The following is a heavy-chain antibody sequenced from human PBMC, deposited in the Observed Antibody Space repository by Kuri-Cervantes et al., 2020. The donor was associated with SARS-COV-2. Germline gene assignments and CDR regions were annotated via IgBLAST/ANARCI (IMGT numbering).Heavy chain of an antibody. CDR3: ARPQGYCSGGSCPDAFDI. J-gene: IGHJ3*02. V-gene: IGHV3-30*03. Sequence: LSLTCAASGFTLSSYGMQWVRQAPGKGLEWVAVISYDGSNKYYADSVKGRFTISRDNSKNTLYLQMNSLRAEDTAVYYCARPQGYCSGGSCPDAFDIWGQGTMVTVSS. CDR2: ISYDGSNK. CDR1: GFTLSSYG. D-gene: IGHD2-15*01.